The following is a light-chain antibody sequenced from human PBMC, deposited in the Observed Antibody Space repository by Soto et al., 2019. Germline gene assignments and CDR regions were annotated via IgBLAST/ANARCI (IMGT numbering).Light chain of an antibody. CDR1: QSVSRN. CDR2: GAS. J-gene: IGKJ5*01. CDR3: QQYNNWPPT. V-gene: IGKV3-15*01. Sequence: IVLTQCAATLSVSPGDRATLSGRASQSVSRNLAWYHQKPGQAPRLLLYGASSRATGIPARFSGSGSGTEFTLTISSLQSEDFAVFYCQQYNNWPPTFGQGTRLEIK.